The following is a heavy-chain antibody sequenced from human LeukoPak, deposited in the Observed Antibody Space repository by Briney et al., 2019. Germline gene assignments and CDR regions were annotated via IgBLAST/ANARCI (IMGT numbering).Heavy chain of an antibody. J-gene: IGHJ6*02. CDR2: TNPNSGNT. CDR3: ARGIAVAGTYGMDV. CDR1: VYTFTSYD. V-gene: IGHV1-8*01. D-gene: IGHD6-19*01. Sequence: ASVKVSCKASVYTFTSYDINWVRQATGQGLEWMGWTNPNSGNTGYAQKFQGRVTMTRNTSISTAYMELSSLRSEDTAVYYCARGIAVAGTYGMDVWGQGTTVTVSS.